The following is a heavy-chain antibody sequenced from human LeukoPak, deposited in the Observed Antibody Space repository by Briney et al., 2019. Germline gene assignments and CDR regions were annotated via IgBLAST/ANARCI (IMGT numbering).Heavy chain of an antibody. CDR2: HYYRGST. CDR3: ARLNSGYGYFDY. Sequence: AETQSLICTLSGGSVTIYYWRWTRQPPGKGREWIAYHYYRGSTNYNTSLKSRATMSVDTSQNQFSLRLSSVTAADTAVYYCARLNSGYGYFDYWGQGTLVTVSS. V-gene: IGHV4-59*08. D-gene: IGHD5-12*01. CDR1: GGSVTIYY. J-gene: IGHJ4*02.